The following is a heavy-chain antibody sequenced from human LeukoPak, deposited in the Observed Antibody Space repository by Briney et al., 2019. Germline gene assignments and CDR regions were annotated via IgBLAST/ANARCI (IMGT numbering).Heavy chain of an antibody. J-gene: IGHJ3*01. CDR2: IIPIIGTA. CDR1: GGTFSSYA. CDR3: ARDPYDSSAYGAFDV. D-gene: IGHD3-22*01. Sequence: GASVKVSCKASGGTFSSYAISWVRQAPGQGLEWMGGIIPIIGTANYAQKFQGRVTITADESTSTAYMELSSLRSEDTAVYYCARDPYDSSAYGAFDVWGQGTMVTVSS. V-gene: IGHV1-69*13.